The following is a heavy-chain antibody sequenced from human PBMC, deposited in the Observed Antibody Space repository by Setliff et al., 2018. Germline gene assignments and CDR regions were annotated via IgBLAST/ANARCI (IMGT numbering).Heavy chain of an antibody. CDR1: GYSFTSYW. D-gene: IGHD3-22*01. CDR2: IYPGDSDT. V-gene: IGHV5-51*01. CDR3: ARESYDSSGYIYYFDY. J-gene: IGHJ4*02. Sequence: PGESLKISCEGSGYSFTSYWIGWMRQMPGKGLEWMGIIYPGDSDTRYSPSFQGQVTISADKSISTAYLQWSSLKASDTAMYYCARESYDSSGYIYYFDYWGQGTLVTVSS.